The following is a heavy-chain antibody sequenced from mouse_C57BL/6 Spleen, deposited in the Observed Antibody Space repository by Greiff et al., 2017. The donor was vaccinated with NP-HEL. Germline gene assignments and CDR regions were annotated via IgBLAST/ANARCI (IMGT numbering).Heavy chain of an antibody. J-gene: IGHJ3*01. V-gene: IGHV1-19*01. Sequence: EVQLQQSGPVLVKPGASVKMSCKASGYTFTDYYMNWVKQSHGKSLEWIGVINPYNGGTSYNQKFKGKATLTVDKSSSTAYMELNSLTSEDSAVYYCARSNWERAYWGQGTLVTVSA. CDR1: GYTFTDYY. CDR2: INPYNGGT. CDR3: ARSNWERAY. D-gene: IGHD4-1*01.